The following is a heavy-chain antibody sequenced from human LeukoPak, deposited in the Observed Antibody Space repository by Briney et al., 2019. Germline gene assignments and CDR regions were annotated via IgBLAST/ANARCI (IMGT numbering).Heavy chain of an antibody. D-gene: IGHD1-26*01. V-gene: IGHV1-69*13. CDR3: ARSAWELTLDY. J-gene: IGHJ4*02. CDR1: GYTFTSYG. Sequence: GASVKVSCKASGYTFTSYGISWVRQAPGQGLEWMGEITPIFGTANYAHKFQGRVTITADESTSTAYMELSSLRYEDTAVYYCARSAWELTLDYWGQGTLLTVSS. CDR2: ITPIFGTA.